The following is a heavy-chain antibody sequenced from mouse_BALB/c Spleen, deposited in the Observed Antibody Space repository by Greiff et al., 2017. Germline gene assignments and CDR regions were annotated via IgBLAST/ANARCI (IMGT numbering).Heavy chain of an antibody. CDR3: ARDRYYRYDVLAY. CDR1: GFTFSSYG. Sequence: EVKLVESGGGLVQPGGSLKLSCAASGFTFSSYGMSWVRQTPDKRLELVATINSNGGSTYYPDSVKGRFTISRDNAKNTLYLQMSSLKSEDTAMYYCARDRYYRYDVLAYWGQGTLVTVSA. J-gene: IGHJ3*01. V-gene: IGHV5-6-3*01. D-gene: IGHD2-14*01. CDR2: INSNGGST.